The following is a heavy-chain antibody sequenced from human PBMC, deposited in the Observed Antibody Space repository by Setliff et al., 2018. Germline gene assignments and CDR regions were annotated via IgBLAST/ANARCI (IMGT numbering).Heavy chain of an antibody. CDR3: ARYNSSAACFDL. CDR1: GDSITSGSVY. V-gene: IGHV4-61*02. Sequence: SETLSLTCTVSGDSITSGSVYWSWIRQPAGKGLEWIGPIFPTGTTNYNPDLKSRVTMSVDTSKKRFSLMLRSVTAADTAIYYCARYNSSAACFDLWGPGTLVTVSS. D-gene: IGHD1-20*01. J-gene: IGHJ5*02. CDR2: IFPTGTT.